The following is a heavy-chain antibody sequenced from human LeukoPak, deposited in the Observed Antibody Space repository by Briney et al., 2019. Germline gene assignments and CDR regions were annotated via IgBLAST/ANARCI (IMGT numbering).Heavy chain of an antibody. V-gene: IGHV5-51*01. Sequence: GESLKISCKGSGYSFTSYWIGWVRQMPGKGLEWMGIIYPGDSDIRYSPSFQGQVTISADKSINSAYLQWSSLKASDTAMYYCAVYGSGNYYNSYAFDIWGQGTMVTVSS. CDR3: AVYGSGNYYNSYAFDI. CDR1: GYSFTSYW. J-gene: IGHJ3*02. CDR2: IYPGDSDI. D-gene: IGHD3-10*01.